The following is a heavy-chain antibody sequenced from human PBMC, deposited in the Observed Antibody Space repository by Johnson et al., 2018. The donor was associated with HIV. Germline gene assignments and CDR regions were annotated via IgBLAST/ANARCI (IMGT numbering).Heavy chain of an antibody. J-gene: IGHJ3*01. Sequence: QMQLVESGGGLVKPGGSLKLSCAVSGFTFSDHYMSWIRQTPGKGLQWVSYISGSGSIIYSTDSVQGRFTISRDNVKNSLYLQMNSLRPEDTAAYYCARDLTGGVSRPDDSFDLWGQGTMVTVSS. V-gene: IGHV3-11*04. CDR1: GFTFSDHY. D-gene: IGHD3-16*01. CDR3: ARDLTGGVSRPDDSFDL. CDR2: ISGSGSII.